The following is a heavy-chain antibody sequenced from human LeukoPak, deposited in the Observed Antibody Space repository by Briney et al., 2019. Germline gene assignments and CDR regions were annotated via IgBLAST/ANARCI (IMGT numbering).Heavy chain of an antibody. CDR1: GGTFSSYA. D-gene: IGHD2-21*01. J-gene: IGHJ4*02. V-gene: IGHV1-18*01. CDR2: ISAYSGNT. Sequence: GASVKVSCKASGGTFSSYAISWVRQAPGQGLEWMGWISAYSGNTIYAQKLQGRVTMTTDTSTTTAYMELRSLRSDDTAVYYCARDRDYSPDYWGQGTLVTVSS. CDR3: ARDRDYSPDY.